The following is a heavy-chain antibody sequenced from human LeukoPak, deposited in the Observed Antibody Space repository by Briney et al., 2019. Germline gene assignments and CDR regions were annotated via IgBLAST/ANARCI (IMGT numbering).Heavy chain of an antibody. V-gene: IGHV3-64*01. CDR3: ARVGDGSSYDL. J-gene: IGHJ5*02. D-gene: IGHD5-24*01. CDR1: GFSFDKHT. Sequence: GSLRLSCVASGFSFDKHTMHWVRQAPGMGLEFVSSINSVGGAIFYGSSVKDSFTISRDNSKNMPYLQMGSLRVEDMAVYYCARVGDGSSYDLWGQGTLLTVSP. CDR2: INSVGGAI.